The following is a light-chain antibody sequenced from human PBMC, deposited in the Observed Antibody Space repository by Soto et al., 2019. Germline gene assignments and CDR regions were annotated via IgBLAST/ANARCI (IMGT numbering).Light chain of an antibody. CDR2: EGS. Sequence: QSALTQPASVSGSPGQSIIISCTGTSSDIGTYNLVSWYQQHPGKAPKLMVYEGSARPSGVSNRFSGSKSGNTASLTISGLHAEDEADYYCCAYAGENTWVFGGGTKLTVL. CDR3: CAYAGENTWV. J-gene: IGLJ3*02. CDR1: SSDIGTYNL. V-gene: IGLV2-23*01.